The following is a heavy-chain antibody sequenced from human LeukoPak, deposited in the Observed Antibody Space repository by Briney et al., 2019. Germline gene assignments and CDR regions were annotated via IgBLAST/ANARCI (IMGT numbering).Heavy chain of an antibody. CDR1: GGTFSSYA. CDR2: IIPIFGTA. Sequence: GASVKVSCKASGGTFSSYAISWVRQAPGQGLEWMGGIIPIFGTANYAQKFQGRVTITADESTSTAYMELSSLRSEDTAVYYCARGGYDSSGYYLNWFDPWGQGTLVTVSS. V-gene: IGHV1-69*13. CDR3: ARGGYDSSGYYLNWFDP. D-gene: IGHD3-22*01. J-gene: IGHJ5*02.